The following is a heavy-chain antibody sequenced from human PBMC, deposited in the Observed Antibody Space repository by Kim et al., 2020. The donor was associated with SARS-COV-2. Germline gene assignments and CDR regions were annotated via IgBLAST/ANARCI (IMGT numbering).Heavy chain of an antibody. J-gene: IGHJ4*02. CDR2: IDPSDSYT. CDR1: GYSFTSYW. V-gene: IGHV5-10-1*01. CDR3: ARLRPDKQWLAEPPYYFDY. D-gene: IGHD6-19*01. Sequence: GESLKISCKGSGYSFTSYWISWVRQMPGKGLEWMGRIDPSDSYTNYSPSFQGHVTISADKSISTAYLQWSSLKASDTAMYYCARLRPDKQWLAEPPYYFDYWGQGTLVTVSS.